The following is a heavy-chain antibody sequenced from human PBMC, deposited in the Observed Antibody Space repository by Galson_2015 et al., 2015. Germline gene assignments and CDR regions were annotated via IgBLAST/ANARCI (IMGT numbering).Heavy chain of an antibody. D-gene: IGHD2-2*01. J-gene: IGHJ6*02. CDR1: GFTFSSYA. V-gene: IGHV3-64*01. CDR2: ISSNGGST. CDR3: ARAGIVVVPAAMYGMDV. Sequence: SLRLSCAASGFTFSSYAMHWVRQAPGKGLEYVSAISSNGGSTYYANSVKGRFTISRDNSKNTLYLQMGSLRAEGMAVYYCARAGIVVVPAAMYGMDVWGQGTTVTVSS.